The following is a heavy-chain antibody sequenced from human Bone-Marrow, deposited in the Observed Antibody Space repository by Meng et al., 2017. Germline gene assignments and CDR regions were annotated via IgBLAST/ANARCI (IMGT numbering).Heavy chain of an antibody. J-gene: IGHJ4*02. V-gene: IGHV1-3*01. Sequence: ASVKVSCKASGYTFTSYAMHWVRQAPGQRLEWMGWINAGNGNTKYSQKFQGRVTITRDTSASTAYMELNSLRSEDTAVYYCARERGGGVVTSFDYWGQGTLVTVSS. CDR3: ARERGGGVVTSFDY. CDR2: INAGNGNT. CDR1: GYTFTSYA. D-gene: IGHD4-23*01.